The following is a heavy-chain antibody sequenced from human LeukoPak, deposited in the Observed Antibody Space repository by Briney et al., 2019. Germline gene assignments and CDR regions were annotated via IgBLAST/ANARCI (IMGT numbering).Heavy chain of an antibody. CDR1: GFTFGTYA. CDR2: ISYDGSNK. V-gene: IGHV3-30*18. D-gene: IGHD4-17*01. CDR3: AKNARDYGDYDHYGMDV. Sequence: GRSLRLSCAASGFTFGTYAMHWVRQAPGKGLEWVAVISYDGSNKYYADSVKGRFTMSRDNSKNTLYLQMNSLRPEDTAVYYCAKNARDYGDYDHYGMDVWGKGTTVTVSS. J-gene: IGHJ6*04.